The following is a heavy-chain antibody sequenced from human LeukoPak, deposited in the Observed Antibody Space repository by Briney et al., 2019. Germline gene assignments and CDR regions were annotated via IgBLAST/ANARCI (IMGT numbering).Heavy chain of an antibody. CDR1: GGSFSIYY. CDR3: ARDQLGAVLYFDY. Sequence: PSETLSLTCTVSGGSFSIYYWTWIRQPAGKGLEWIGRIYTSGSTNYNPSLKSRVTMSVDTSKNQFSLKLSSVTAADTAVYYCARDQLGAVLYFDYWGQGTLVTVSS. CDR2: IYTSGST. D-gene: IGHD1-1*01. V-gene: IGHV4-4*07. J-gene: IGHJ4*02.